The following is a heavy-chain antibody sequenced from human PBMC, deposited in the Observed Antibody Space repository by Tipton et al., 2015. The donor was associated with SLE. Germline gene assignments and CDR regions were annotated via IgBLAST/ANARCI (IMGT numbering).Heavy chain of an antibody. J-gene: IGHJ6*03. Sequence: TLSLTCAVYGGSFSGYYWSWIRQPPGKGLEWIGEINNSGGTNYNPSVKSRVTISVDTSKNQFSLKLSSVTAADTAVYYCASARSAWDSYYYHYYDRDVWGKGTRFTAS. CDR2: INNSGGT. CDR1: GGSFSGYY. D-gene: IGHD3-3*01. V-gene: IGHV4-34*01. CDR3: ASARSAWDSYYYHYYDRDV.